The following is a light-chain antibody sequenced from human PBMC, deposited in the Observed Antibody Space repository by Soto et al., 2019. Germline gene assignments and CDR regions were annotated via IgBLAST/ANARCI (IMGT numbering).Light chain of an antibody. CDR2: GAS. Sequence: EIVLTQSPAPLSVSPGERATLSCRASQSVSSSYLAWYQQKPGQAPRLLVYGASSRATGIPDRFSGSGSGTDFTLTISRLEPEDFAVYFCQQYGSSPITFGQGTRLEIK. CDR3: QQYGSSPIT. V-gene: IGKV3-20*01. J-gene: IGKJ5*01. CDR1: QSVSSSY.